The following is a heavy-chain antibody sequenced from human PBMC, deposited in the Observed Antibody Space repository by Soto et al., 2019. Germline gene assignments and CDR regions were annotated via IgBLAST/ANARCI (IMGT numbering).Heavy chain of an antibody. CDR1: GYTFTSYY. V-gene: IGHV1-46*03. D-gene: IGHD3-3*01. CDR2: INPSGGST. J-gene: IGHJ3*02. Sequence: EASVKVSCKASGYTFTSYYMHWVRQAPGQGLEWMGIINPSGGSTSYAQKFQGRVTMTRDTSTSTVYMELSSLRSEDTAVYYCARPLRFLEWLSDDAFDIWGQGTMVTVSS. CDR3: ARPLRFLEWLSDDAFDI.